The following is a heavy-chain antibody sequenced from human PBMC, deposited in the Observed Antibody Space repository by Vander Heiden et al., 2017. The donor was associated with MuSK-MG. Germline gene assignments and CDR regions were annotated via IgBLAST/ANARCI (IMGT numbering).Heavy chain of an antibody. CDR3: ATAGSTVTSYWFEY. CDR2: IGYSSSPI. J-gene: IGHJ4*02. D-gene: IGHD4-17*01. Sequence: EVQLVESGGGFVQPGGSLRLSCGVPGFIFSRYSMVWVRQAPGKGLEWLSYIGYSSSPIFYADSVRGRFTISRDNAKNSLYLEMNSLGAEDTAVYYCATAGSTVTSYWFEYWGQGTLVTVSS. CDR1: GFIFSRYS. V-gene: IGHV3-48*01.